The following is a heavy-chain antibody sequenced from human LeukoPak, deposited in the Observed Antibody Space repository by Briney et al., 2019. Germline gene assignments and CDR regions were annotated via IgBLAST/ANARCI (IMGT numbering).Heavy chain of an antibody. CDR3: DRDRLNRFQYGSGWCPFYAFEL. CDR2: IQVCGSS. CDR1: GGSVSTGCFY. Sequence: SETLSLTCTVSGGSVSTGCFYWGWIRQSLGKGLEWISYIQVCGSSDYKPSLKSRVTISLDTSKNQFSLKLNPVSAADTDVYYCDRDRLNRFQYGSGWCPFYAFELWGQGTLVSVSS. J-gene: IGHJ3*01. V-gene: IGHV4-61*01. D-gene: IGHD6-19*01.